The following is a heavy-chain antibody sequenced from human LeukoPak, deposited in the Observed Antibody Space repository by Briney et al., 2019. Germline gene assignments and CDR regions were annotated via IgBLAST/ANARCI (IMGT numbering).Heavy chain of an antibody. CDR1: GGSFSGYY. D-gene: IGHD2-2*01. V-gene: IGHV4-34*01. Sequence: SETLSLTCAVYGGSFSGYYWSWIRQPPGMGLEWIGEINHSGSTNYNPSLKSRVTISVDTSKNQFSLKLSSVTAADTAVYYCARALQPKYCSSTSCYHSPYYYYMDVWGKGTTVTVSS. CDR3: ARALQPKYCSSTSCYHSPYYYYMDV. J-gene: IGHJ6*03. CDR2: INHSGST.